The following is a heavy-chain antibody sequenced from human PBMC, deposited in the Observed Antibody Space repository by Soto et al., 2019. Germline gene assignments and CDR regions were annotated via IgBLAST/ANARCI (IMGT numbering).Heavy chain of an antibody. CDR1: GFNFHSYS. CDR3: ARDGTHCSGGGCLRISGLDV. Sequence: PGGSLRLSCEASGFNFHSYSMHWVRQAPGKGLEWVSYISTSSSYIYYSDSVKGRFTISRDNGKTSLYLEMNGLTAEDTAVYYCARDGTHCSGGGCLRISGLDVWGEGTTVTVSS. V-gene: IGHV3-21*06. D-gene: IGHD2-15*01. J-gene: IGHJ6*04. CDR2: ISTSSSYI.